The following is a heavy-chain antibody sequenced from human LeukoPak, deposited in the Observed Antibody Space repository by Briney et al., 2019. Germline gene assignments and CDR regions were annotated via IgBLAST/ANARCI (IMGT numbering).Heavy chain of an antibody. V-gene: IGHV3-7*03. CDR2: IKQDGSQT. Sequence: PGGSLRLSCAISGFTFSDYWMNWFRQAPGKGSEWVAIIKQDGSQTHYVDFVKGRFTISRDNDKSSLFLQMNSLRDEDTAVYYCARGQGWLSDSWGQGIQVTVTS. CDR1: GFTFSDYW. CDR3: ARGQGWLSDS. D-gene: IGHD3-9*01. J-gene: IGHJ4*02.